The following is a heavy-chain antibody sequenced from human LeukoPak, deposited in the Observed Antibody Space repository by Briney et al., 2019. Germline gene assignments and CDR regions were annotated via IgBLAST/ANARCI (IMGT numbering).Heavy chain of an antibody. J-gene: IGHJ4*02. CDR3: AKDIYESSGLDY. CDR1: GFTFSSYA. CDR2: ISGSGGST. Sequence: GGSLRLSCAASGFTFSSYAMSWVRQAPGKGLEWVSAISGSGGSTYYADSVKGRFTISRDNSKNTLYLQMNSLRTEDTAVYYCAKDIYESSGLDYWGQGTLVTVSS. V-gene: IGHV3-23*01. D-gene: IGHD6-19*01.